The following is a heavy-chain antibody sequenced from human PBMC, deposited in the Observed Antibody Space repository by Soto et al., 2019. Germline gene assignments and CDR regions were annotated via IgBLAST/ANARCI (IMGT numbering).Heavy chain of an antibody. J-gene: IGHJ3*02. CDR3: ARDDERPDNGLEM. V-gene: IGHV3-33*05. CDR1: GFTFSKYG. CDR2: ILHDGGDQ. Sequence: QVQLVESGGGVVQPGRSLRLYCEASGFTFSKYGMHWVRQAPGKGKEWVAVILHDGGDQRYGDSVKGRFTISRHKSKNKLYLQINSLRVEDTAVYYCARDDERPDNGLEMCGQGTMVTVSS. D-gene: IGHD2-8*01.